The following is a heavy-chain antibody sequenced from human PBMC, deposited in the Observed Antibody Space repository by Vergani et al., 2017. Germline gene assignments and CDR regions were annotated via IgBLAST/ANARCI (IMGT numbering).Heavy chain of an antibody. Sequence: EVQLVESGGGLVQPGGSLRLSCAASGFTFSSYWMSWVRQAPGKGLEWVANIKQDGSEKYYVDSVKVRFTISRDNAKNSLYLQMNSLRAEDTAVYYCARHDYGDYDRYFDYWGQGTLVTVSS. CDR1: GFTFSSYW. D-gene: IGHD4-17*01. J-gene: IGHJ4*02. V-gene: IGHV3-7*01. CDR2: IKQDGSEK. CDR3: ARHDYGDYDRYFDY.